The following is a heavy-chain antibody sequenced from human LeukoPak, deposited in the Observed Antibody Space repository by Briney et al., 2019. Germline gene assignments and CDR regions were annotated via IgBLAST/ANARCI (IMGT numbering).Heavy chain of an antibody. D-gene: IGHD6-19*01. V-gene: IGHV3-7*01. CDR1: GFTFSSYW. CDR3: ARDSSGWDYYFDY. Sequence: GGSLRLSCAASGFTFSSYWMSWVRQAPGKGLEWVANIKQDGSEKYYVVSVKGRFTISRDNAKNSLYLQMNSLRAEDTAVYYCARDSSGWDYYFDYWGQGTLVTVSS. CDR2: IKQDGSEK. J-gene: IGHJ4*02.